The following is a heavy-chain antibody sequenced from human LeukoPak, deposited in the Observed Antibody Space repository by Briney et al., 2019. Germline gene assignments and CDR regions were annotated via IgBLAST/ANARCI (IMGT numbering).Heavy chain of an antibody. CDR3: ARGGSCGWIDH. V-gene: IGHV6-1*01. CDR2: TYYRSNLYN. CDR1: GDSVSSNRAA. J-gene: IGHJ4*02. Sequence: SQPRSLTCAISGDSVSSNRAAWNWLRQSLSRGLVWLERTYYRSNLYNGYAVFVKSRLSVNPDTSKNQCSLQLNSVTPEDTAVYYCARGGSCGWIDHWGQGTLVTVSS. D-gene: IGHD6-19*01.